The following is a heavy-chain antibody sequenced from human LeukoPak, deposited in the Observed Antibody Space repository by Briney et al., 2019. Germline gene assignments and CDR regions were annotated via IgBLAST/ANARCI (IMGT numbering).Heavy chain of an antibody. D-gene: IGHD5-18*01. V-gene: IGHV4-59*01. CDR2: ISYSGST. J-gene: IGHJ6*04. Sequence: PETLSLTCTVSGGSISSYYWSWIQQPPGKGLEWIGYISYSGSTNYNPSLKSRVTISVDTSKNQFSLKLSSVTAADTAVYYCARIQQPRSYYYYYYGMDVWGTGTTVTVSS. CDR3: ARIQQPRSYYYYYYGMDV. CDR1: GGSISSYY.